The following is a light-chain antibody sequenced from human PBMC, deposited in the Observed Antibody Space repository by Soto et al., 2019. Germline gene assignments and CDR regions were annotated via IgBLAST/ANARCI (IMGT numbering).Light chain of an antibody. CDR3: QHYNSYSEA. Sequence: IRLNQSASAVSASVGDRVTITCRASRSIINWLAWYQQKSGKGPKLLIYKASNLQTGVPSRFSGSGYGTEFTLTISSLQPDDVATYYCQHYNSYSEAFGQGTKV. CDR2: KAS. J-gene: IGKJ1*01. V-gene: IGKV1-5*03. CDR1: RSIINW.